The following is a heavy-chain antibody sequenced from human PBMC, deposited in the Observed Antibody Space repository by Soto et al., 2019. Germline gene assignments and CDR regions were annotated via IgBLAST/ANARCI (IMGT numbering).Heavy chain of an antibody. Sequence: QVQLVESGGGVVQPGRSLRLSCAASGFTFSSYGMHWVRQAPGTGLEWVAVISYDGSNKYYADSVKGRFTISRDNSKSTLYLQMNSLRAEDTAVYYCAKDLDIVATTRLHPFDYWGQGTLVTVSS. D-gene: IGHD5-12*01. CDR2: ISYDGSNK. V-gene: IGHV3-30*18. J-gene: IGHJ4*02. CDR3: AKDLDIVATTRLHPFDY. CDR1: GFTFSSYG.